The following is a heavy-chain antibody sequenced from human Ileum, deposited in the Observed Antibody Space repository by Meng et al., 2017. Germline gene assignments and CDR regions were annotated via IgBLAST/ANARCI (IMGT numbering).Heavy chain of an antibody. J-gene: IGHJ4*02. D-gene: IGHD4-23*01. V-gene: IGHV4-4*03. CDR1: GGSSSSSNW. CDR3: ARYILRWGYYFDY. Sequence: QVRRQETGPGLVKAPGTLSLTCAVSGGSSSSSNWWSWVRQPPGKGLEWIGEIYHSGSNNYNPSLKSRVTISVDKSKNQFSLKLSSVTAADTAVYYCARYILRWGYYFDYWGQGTLVTVSS. CDR2: IYHSGSN.